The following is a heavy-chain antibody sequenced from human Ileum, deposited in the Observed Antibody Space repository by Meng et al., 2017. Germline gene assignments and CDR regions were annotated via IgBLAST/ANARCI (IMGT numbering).Heavy chain of an antibody. Sequence: EVQRVEAGGGLVQPGGSLRLSCAASGFPFSFYAMSWVRQAPGKGLEWVSLISGNGDNTDYADSVKGRFTISRDNSKDMLYLQMNSLRVEDTAIYYCAFDFWGQGTLVTVSS. CDR3: AFDF. CDR1: GFPFSFYA. V-gene: IGHV3-23*04. CDR2: ISGNGDNT. J-gene: IGHJ5*01.